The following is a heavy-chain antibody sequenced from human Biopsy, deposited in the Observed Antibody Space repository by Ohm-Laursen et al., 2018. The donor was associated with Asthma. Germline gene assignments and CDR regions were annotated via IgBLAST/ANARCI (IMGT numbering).Heavy chain of an antibody. V-gene: IGHV4-31*03. J-gene: IGHJ5*02. CDR2: IYYSGST. CDR1: GASINIGDYY. D-gene: IGHD4-17*01. Sequence: TLSLTCTVSGASINIGDYYWSWIRQHPGKGLEWIGYIYYSGSTYYNPSLKSRVSILIDTSKNQFSLRLSSVTAADTAVYYCARTTYGDDGFDPWGQGTLVTVSS. CDR3: ARTTYGDDGFDP.